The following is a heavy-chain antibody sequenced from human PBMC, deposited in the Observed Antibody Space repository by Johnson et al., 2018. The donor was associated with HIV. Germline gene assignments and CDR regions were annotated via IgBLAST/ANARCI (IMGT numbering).Heavy chain of an antibody. J-gene: IGHJ3*02. CDR1: GFTFSSYA. D-gene: IGHD6-19*01. CDR3: AREPGLVAAFDI. V-gene: IGHV3-30-3*01. Sequence: QMHLVESGGGVVQPGRSLRLSCAASGFTFSSYAMHWVRQAPGKGLEWVAVISYDGSNKYYADSVKGRFTISRDNSKNTLYLQMNSLRAEDTAVYYCAREPGLVAAFDIWGQGTMVTVSS. CDR2: ISYDGSNK.